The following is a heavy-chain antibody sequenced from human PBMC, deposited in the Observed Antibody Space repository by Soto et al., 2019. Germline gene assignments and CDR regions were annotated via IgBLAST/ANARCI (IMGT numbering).Heavy chain of an antibody. V-gene: IGHV4-39*01. CDR2: IYYSGST. CDR3: ARLVVVTAKYAFDI. D-gene: IGHD2-21*02. J-gene: IGHJ3*02. Sequence: SETLSLTCTVSGGSISSSSYYWGWIRQPPGKGLEWIGSIYYSGSTYYNPSLKSRVTISVDTSKNQFSLKLSSVTAADTAVYYCARLVVVTAKYAFDIWGQGTMVTVSS. CDR1: GGSISSSSYY.